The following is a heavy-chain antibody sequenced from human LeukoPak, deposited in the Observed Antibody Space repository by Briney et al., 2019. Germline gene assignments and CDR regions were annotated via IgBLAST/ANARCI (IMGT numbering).Heavy chain of an antibody. D-gene: IGHD6-6*01. V-gene: IGHV4-39*07. Sequence: SETLSLTCTVSGGSISSSIYYWGWIRQPPGKGLEWIGSIYYSGSTYYNPSLKSRVTISVDTSKNQFSLKLSSVTAADTAVYYCARDMTSESIDAFDIWGQGTMVTVSS. J-gene: IGHJ3*02. CDR2: IYYSGST. CDR1: GGSISSSIYY. CDR3: ARDMTSESIDAFDI.